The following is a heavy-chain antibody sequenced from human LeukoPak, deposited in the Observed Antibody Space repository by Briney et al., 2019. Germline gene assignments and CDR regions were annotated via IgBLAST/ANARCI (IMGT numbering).Heavy chain of an antibody. CDR1: GFTFSNYG. Sequence: GGSLRLSCAASGFTFSNYGMHWVRQAPVKGLEWVSFIRFDGTNEYYADSVKGRFTVSRDSSKNTLYLQMNSLRAEDTAVYYCARKYSSGWPFDYWGQGTLVTVSS. J-gene: IGHJ4*02. V-gene: IGHV3-30*02. D-gene: IGHD6-19*01. CDR3: ARKYSSGWPFDY. CDR2: IRFDGTNE.